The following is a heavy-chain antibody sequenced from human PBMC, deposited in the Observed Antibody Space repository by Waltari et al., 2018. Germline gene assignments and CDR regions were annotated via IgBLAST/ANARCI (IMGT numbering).Heavy chain of an antibody. CDR3: ARVGYCSSTSCSYYFDY. CDR2: INHSGST. V-gene: IGHV4-59*12. D-gene: IGHD2-2*01. J-gene: IGHJ4*02. CDR1: GGSISSYY. Sequence: QVQLQESGPGLVKPSETLSLTCTVSGGSISSYYWSWIRQPAGKGLEWIGEINHSGSTNYNPSLKSRVTISVDASKNQFSLKLSSVTAADTAVYYCARVGYCSSTSCSYYFDYWGQGTLVTVSS.